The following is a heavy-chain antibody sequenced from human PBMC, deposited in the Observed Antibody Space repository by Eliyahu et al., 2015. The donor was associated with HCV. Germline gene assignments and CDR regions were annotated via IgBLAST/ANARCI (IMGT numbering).Heavy chain of an antibody. CDR1: DPPPGYV. CDR2: ISYDGSNK. CDR3: ARGGHHYGDYVPFDY. J-gene: IGHJ4*02. D-gene: IGHD4-17*01. Sequence: QVQLVESGGGXVQPGRSLGLPCXPLXDPPPGYVXYPGRQAPGKGLEWVAVISYDGSNKYYADSVKGRFTISRDNSKNTLYLQMNSLRAEDTAVYYCARGGHHYGDYVPFDYWGQGTLVTVSS. V-gene: IGHV3-30-3*01.